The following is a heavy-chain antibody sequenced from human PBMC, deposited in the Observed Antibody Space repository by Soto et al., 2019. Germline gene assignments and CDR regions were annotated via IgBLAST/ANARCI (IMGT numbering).Heavy chain of an antibody. J-gene: IGHJ4*02. V-gene: IGHV1-18*01. Sequence: QVQLVQSGAEVKKPGASVKVSCKASGYTFTNHGISWVRQAPGQGLEWLGWISGHNGNTKYAQRLQGRVTMTTDTSTSTAYMELRSLKCDDTAVYCCARDLYPLAYYFDYWGKGTLVTVSS. CDR1: GYTFTNHG. D-gene: IGHD6-13*01. CDR3: ARDLYPLAYYFDY. CDR2: ISGHNGNT.